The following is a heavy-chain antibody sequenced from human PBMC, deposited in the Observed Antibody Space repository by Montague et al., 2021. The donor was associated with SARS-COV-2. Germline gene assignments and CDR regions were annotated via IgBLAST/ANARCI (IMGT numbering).Heavy chain of an antibody. V-gene: IGHV4-34*01. D-gene: IGHD6-13*01. Sequence: ETLSLTCAVYGGSFSGYYWSWIRQPPGKGLEWIGEINHSGSTNYNPSLKSRVTISVDTSKNQFSLKLSSVTAADTAVYYCARGEYSSSWYGNKDYFDYWGQGTLVTVSS. J-gene: IGHJ4*02. CDR1: GGSFSGYY. CDR2: INHSGST. CDR3: ARGEYSSSWYGNKDYFDY.